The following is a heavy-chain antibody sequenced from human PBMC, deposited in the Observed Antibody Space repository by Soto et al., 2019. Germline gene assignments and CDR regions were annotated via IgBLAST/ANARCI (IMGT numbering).Heavy chain of an antibody. Sequence: GGSLRLSCAGSRFTLSSYDMSWVRQAPGKGLEWVSGISTSGGSTYYADSVKGRFTISRDNSKNTLYLQMNSLRAEDTAVYYCAKNPGYYYDSTGYHFDYWGQGTLVIVSS. D-gene: IGHD3-22*01. V-gene: IGHV3-23*01. CDR1: RFTLSSYD. J-gene: IGHJ4*02. CDR3: AKNPGYYYDSTGYHFDY. CDR2: ISTSGGST.